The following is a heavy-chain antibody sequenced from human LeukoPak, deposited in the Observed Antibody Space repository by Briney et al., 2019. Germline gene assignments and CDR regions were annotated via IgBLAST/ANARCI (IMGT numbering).Heavy chain of an antibody. D-gene: IGHD6-19*01. CDR2: INHSGST. CDR1: GGSFSGYY. CDR3: ARVLSSGWPDY. J-gene: IGHJ4*02. Sequence: SETLSLTCAVYGGSFSGYYWSWIRQPPGKGLEWIGEINHSGSTNYNPSLKSRVTISVDTSKNQFSLKLSSVTAADTAVYYCARVLSSGWPDYWGQGTLDTVSS. V-gene: IGHV4-34*01.